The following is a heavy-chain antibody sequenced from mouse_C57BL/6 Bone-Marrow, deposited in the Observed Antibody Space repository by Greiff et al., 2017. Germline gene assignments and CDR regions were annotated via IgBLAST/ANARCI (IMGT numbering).Heavy chain of an antibody. J-gene: IGHJ2*01. CDR1: GFTISSYG. Sequence: EVKLMESGGDLVKPGGSLKLSCAASGFTISSYGMSWVRQTPDKRLEWVATISSGGSYTYYPDSVKGRFTISRDNAKNTLYLQMSSLKSEDTAMYYCARLDYWGQGTTLTVSS. CDR3: ARLDY. V-gene: IGHV5-6*01. CDR2: ISSGGSYT.